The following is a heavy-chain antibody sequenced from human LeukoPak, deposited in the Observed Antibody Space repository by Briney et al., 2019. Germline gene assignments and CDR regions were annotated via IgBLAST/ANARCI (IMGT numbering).Heavy chain of an antibody. CDR1: GFTFSNYG. CDR3: ARGLAYCGGDCYSADAFDI. D-gene: IGHD2-21*02. CDR2: IWYDGSNI. V-gene: IGHV3-33*01. J-gene: IGHJ3*02. Sequence: GGSLRLSCAASGFTFSNYGMHWVRQALGKGLEWVAIIWYDGSNIYYADSVKGRFTISRDNAKNSLYLQMNSLRAEDTAVYYCARGLAYCGGDCYSADAFDIWGQGTMVTVSS.